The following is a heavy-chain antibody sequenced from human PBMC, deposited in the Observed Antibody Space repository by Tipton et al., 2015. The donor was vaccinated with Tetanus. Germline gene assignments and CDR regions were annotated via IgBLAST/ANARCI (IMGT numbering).Heavy chain of an antibody. J-gene: IGHJ2*01. CDR3: ARDTYYGDPLGYFDL. CDR1: GGSVSSGSYY. Sequence: TLSLTCTVSGGSVSSGSYYWSWIRQSPGKGLEWIGYIYYSGSTNYNPSLKSRVTISVDTSKNRFSLKLSSVTAADTAVYYCARDTYYGDPLGYFDLWGRGTLVTVSS. V-gene: IGHV4-61*01. D-gene: IGHD4-17*01. CDR2: IYYSGST.